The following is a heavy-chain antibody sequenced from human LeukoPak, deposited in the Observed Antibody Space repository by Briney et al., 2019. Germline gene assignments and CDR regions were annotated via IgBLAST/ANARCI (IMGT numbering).Heavy chain of an antibody. CDR2: IFYSGNT. D-gene: IGHD6-13*01. CDR3: AGLHFAAAEEFDP. J-gene: IGHJ5*02. CDR1: GGSLSGHW. V-gene: IGHV4-59*08. Sequence: SETLSLTCTVSGGSLSGHWWSWIRQPPGKGLEWIGYIFYSGNTKYNPPLNTRVTISVDTSKNQFSLNLSSVTAADTAVYYCAGLHFAAAEEFDPWGQGTLVTVSS.